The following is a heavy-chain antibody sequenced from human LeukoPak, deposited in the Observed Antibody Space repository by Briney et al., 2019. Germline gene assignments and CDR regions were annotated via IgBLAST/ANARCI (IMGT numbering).Heavy chain of an antibody. CDR2: ISYDGSNK. CDR3: AKDSRRRIYSSGWYSGRWFDP. J-gene: IGHJ5*02. D-gene: IGHD6-19*01. CDR1: GFTFSSYG. Sequence: PGGSLRLSCAASGFTFSSYGMHWVRQAPGKGLEWVAVISYDGSNKYYADSVKGRFTISRDNSKNTLYLQMNSLRAEDTAVYYCAKDSRRRIYSSGWYSGRWFDPWGQGTLVTVSS. V-gene: IGHV3-30*18.